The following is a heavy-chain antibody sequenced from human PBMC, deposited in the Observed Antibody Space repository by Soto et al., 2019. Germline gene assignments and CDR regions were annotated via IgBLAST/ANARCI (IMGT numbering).Heavy chain of an antibody. CDR1: GYTFTSCY. V-gene: IGHV1-46*01. Sequence: ASVKVSCKASGYTFTSCYMHWVRQAPGQGLEWMGIINPSGGSTSYAQKFQGRVTMTRDTSTSTVYMELSSLRSEDTAVYYCARDRRGATRENYYGMDVWGQGTTVTVSS. D-gene: IGHD1-26*01. CDR3: ARDRRGATRENYYGMDV. CDR2: INPSGGST. J-gene: IGHJ6*02.